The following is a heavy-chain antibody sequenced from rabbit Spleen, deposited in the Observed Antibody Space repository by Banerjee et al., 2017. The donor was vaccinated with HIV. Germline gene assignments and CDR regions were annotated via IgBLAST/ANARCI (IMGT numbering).Heavy chain of an antibody. Sequence: QEQVKESGGGLVQPGGSLKVSCKASGFDFSSYGVSWVRQAPGKGLEWIGYIDPVFGTTSYATWVNGRFTISSQNAQNMVSLQMTSLTAADTATYFCVRGASSSGYYSLWGQGTLVTVS. CDR2: IDPVFGTT. CDR3: VRGASSSGYYSL. J-gene: IGHJ4*01. CDR1: GFDFSSYG. D-gene: IGHD1-1*01. V-gene: IGHV1S47*01.